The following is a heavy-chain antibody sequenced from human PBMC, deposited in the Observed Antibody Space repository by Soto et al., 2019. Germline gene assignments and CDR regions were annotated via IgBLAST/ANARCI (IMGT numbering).Heavy chain of an antibody. CDR1: GGTFSSYA. V-gene: IGHV1-69*12. CDR2: IIPIFGTA. CDR3: ARLLAQYYYYYGMDV. D-gene: IGHD2-21*01. Sequence: QVQLVQSGAEVKKPGSSVKVSCKASGGTFSSYAISWVRQAPGQGLEWMGGIIPIFGTANYAQKFQGRVTITADESTSTAYVERSSLRSEDTAVYYCARLLAQYYYYYGMDVWGQGTTVTVSS. J-gene: IGHJ6*02.